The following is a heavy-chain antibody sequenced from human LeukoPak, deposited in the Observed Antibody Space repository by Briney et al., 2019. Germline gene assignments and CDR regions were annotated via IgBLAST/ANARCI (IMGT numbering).Heavy chain of an antibody. V-gene: IGHV3-23*01. CDR2: ISGNGGST. D-gene: IGHD3-22*01. CDR3: AKGVEIVVVPLYYFDY. CDR1: GFTFSSYA. Sequence: PGGSLRLSCAASGFTFSSYAMSWVRQAPGKGLEWVSAISGNGGSTYCADSVEGRFTISRDNAKNSLYLQLNSLRAEDTAVYYCAKGVEIVVVPLYYFDYWGQGTLVTVSS. J-gene: IGHJ4*02.